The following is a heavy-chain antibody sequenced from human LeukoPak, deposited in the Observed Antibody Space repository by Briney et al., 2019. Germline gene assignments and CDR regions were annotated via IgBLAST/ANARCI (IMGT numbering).Heavy chain of an antibody. V-gene: IGHV4-4*07. CDR1: GGSISSYY. J-gene: IGHJ4*02. CDR3: ARVGYSGYDYRGYFDY. CDR2: IYTSGST. D-gene: IGHD5-12*01. Sequence: PSETLSLTCTVSGGSISSYYWSWIRQPAGKGLEWIGRIYTSGSTNYNPSLKSRVTISVDTSKNQFSLKLSSVTAADTAVYYCARVGYSGYDYRGYFDYWGQGTLVTVSS.